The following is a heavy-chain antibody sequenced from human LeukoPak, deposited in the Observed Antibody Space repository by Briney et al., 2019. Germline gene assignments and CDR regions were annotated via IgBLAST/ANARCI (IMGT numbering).Heavy chain of an antibody. V-gene: IGHV7-4-1*02. CDR1: GYTFISYA. CDR3: GRDPKLGIRGYTYGYIDY. D-gene: IGHD5-18*01. CDR2: INTNTGNP. J-gene: IGHJ4*02. Sequence: ASVKVSCKTSGYTFISYAMNWVRQAPGQGLEWMGWINTNTGNPTYAQGFTGRYVFSLDSSVSTAYLQISGLKADDTAVYYCGRDPKLGIRGYTYGYIDYWGQGTLVTVSS.